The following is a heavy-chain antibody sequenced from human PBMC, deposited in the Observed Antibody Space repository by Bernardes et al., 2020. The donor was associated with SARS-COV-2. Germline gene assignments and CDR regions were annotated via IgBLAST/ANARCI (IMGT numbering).Heavy chain of an antibody. D-gene: IGHD5-12*01. CDR1: GFSLNYYW. CDR3: VRGSGYLLDY. J-gene: IGHJ4*02. V-gene: IGHV3-7*04. Sequence: VGSLRLSCAASGFSLNYYWMNWVRQPPGKGLEWVAIINEAGSVQHYADSVKGRFTISRDNARNSLHLQMNNLRPEDSAVYYCVRGSGYLLDYWGQGTLITVSS. CDR2: INEAGSVQ.